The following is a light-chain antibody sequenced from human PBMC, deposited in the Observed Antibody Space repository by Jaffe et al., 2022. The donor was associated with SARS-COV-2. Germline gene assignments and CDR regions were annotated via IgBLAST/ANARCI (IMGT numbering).Light chain of an antibody. CDR3: YSAADNNLV. Sequence: SYELTQPSSVSVSPGQTAMITCSGDVVAKNYARWFQQKPGQAPVLIIYKDSERPSGIPERFSGSSSGTTVTLTISGAQVEDEADYYCYSAADNNLVFGTGTRLTVL. CDR2: KDS. CDR1: VVAKNY. J-gene: IGLJ1*01. V-gene: IGLV3-27*01.